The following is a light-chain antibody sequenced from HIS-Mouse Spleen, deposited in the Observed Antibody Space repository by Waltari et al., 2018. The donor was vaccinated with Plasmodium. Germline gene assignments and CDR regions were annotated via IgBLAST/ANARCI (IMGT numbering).Light chain of an antibody. J-gene: IGKJ5*01. Sequence: EIVMTQSPATLSVSPGERATLPCRASQSVSSNLARYQQKPGQAPRLLIDGATTRATGIPARGSGSGSGIEFTLTIRSMQSEDVAVYYCQKYKNWPTFGQGTRLEIK. CDR1: QSVSSN. V-gene: IGKV3-15*01. CDR2: GAT. CDR3: QKYKNWPT.